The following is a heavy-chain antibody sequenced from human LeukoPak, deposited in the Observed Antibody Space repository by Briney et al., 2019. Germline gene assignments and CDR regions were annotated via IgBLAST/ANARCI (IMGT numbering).Heavy chain of an antibody. D-gene: IGHD1-26*01. Sequence: GRSLRLSCAASGFTFNTYAMHWVRQAPGKGLEWVADVSYGESFKNYADSVKGRFTISRDNSKNTLYLQMNSLRAEDTAVYYCARDSELDYWGQGTLVTVSS. V-gene: IGHV3-30-3*01. CDR1: GFTFNTYA. J-gene: IGHJ4*02. CDR2: VSYGESFK. CDR3: ARDSELDY.